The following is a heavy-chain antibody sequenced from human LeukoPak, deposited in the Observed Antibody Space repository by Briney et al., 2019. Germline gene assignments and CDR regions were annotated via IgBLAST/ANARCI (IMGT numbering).Heavy chain of an antibody. CDR3: ARGARAGKYCSGGSCIVNWFDP. Sequence: PGGSLRLSCAASGFTFNSYWMHWVRQAPGKGLVWVSRINSDGSGTSDADFVKGRFTISRDNAKNSLYLQMNSLRAEDTAVYYCARGARAGKYCSGGSCIVNWFDPWGQGTLVTVSS. V-gene: IGHV3-74*01. D-gene: IGHD2-15*01. CDR2: INSDGSGT. CDR1: GFTFNSYW. J-gene: IGHJ5*02.